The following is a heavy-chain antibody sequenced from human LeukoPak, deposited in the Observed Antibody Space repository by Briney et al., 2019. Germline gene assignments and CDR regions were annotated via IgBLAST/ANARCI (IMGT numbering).Heavy chain of an antibody. CDR2: ISSSGST. D-gene: IGHD3-22*01. J-gene: IGHJ3*02. V-gene: IGHV4-61*02. CDR3: ARGPYSYDSSGAFDI. CDR1: GDSVSSGDYY. Sequence: PSETLSLTCTVSGDSVSSGDYYWSWIRQPAGKGLEWIGRISSSGSTNYNPSLKSRVTISVDTSKNQFSLKLSSVTAADTAVYFCARGPYSYDSSGAFDIWGQGTMVTVSS.